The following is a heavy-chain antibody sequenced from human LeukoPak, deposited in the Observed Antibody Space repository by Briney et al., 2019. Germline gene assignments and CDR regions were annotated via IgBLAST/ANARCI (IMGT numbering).Heavy chain of an antibody. Sequence: GGSLRLSCAASGFTFSSYVMSWVRQAPGKGLEWVSVISDSGGSAYYADSVKGRFTISRDNSKNTLHLQVKGLRDEDTAVYYCAKAFSRSYDDFWSGYCVDHWGQGTLVTVSS. J-gene: IGHJ4*02. CDR1: GFTFSSYV. CDR2: ISDSGGSA. CDR3: AKAFSRSYDDFWSGYCVDH. D-gene: IGHD3-3*01. V-gene: IGHV3-23*01.